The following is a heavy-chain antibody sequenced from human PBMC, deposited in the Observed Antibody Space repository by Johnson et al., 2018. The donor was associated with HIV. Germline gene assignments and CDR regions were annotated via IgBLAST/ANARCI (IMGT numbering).Heavy chain of an antibody. CDR1: GFTVSGNY. CDR2: IYSGGST. Sequence: VQLVESGGVVVRPGGSLRLSCAASGFTVSGNYMNWVRQAPGKGLEWVSVIYSGGSTYSADSVKGRFTISRDNSKNTLYLQMNSLRAEDTAVYYCARDNGAVAGPEGAFDIWGQGTMVTVSS. J-gene: IGHJ3*02. V-gene: IGHV3-66*02. D-gene: IGHD6-19*01. CDR3: ARDNGAVAGPEGAFDI.